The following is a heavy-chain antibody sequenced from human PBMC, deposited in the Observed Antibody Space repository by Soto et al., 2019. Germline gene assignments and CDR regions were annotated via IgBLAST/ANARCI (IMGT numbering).Heavy chain of an antibody. CDR3: ARAYSTKYGMDV. Sequence: VSVKGACKASGYTFTSYYMHWLRQAHGQGLEWMGIINPSGGSTSYAQKFQGRVTMTRDTSTSTVYMELSSLRSEDTAVYSCARAYSTKYGMDVWGQGTTVTVSS. CDR2: INPSGGST. J-gene: IGHJ6*02. D-gene: IGHD6-13*01. V-gene: IGHV1-46*03. CDR1: GYTFTSYY.